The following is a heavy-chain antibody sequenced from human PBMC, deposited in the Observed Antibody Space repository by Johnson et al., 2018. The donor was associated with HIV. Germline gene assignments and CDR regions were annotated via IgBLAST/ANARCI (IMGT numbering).Heavy chain of an antibody. D-gene: IGHD2-21*02. V-gene: IGHV3-23*04. CDR1: GFTFDDYA. CDR3: ARAGCGGDCSTDAFDI. J-gene: IGHJ3*02. Sequence: VQLVESGGGLVKPGGSLRLSCAASGFTFDDYAMHWVRQGPGKGLEWVSGISGSGGSTYYADFVKGRFTISRDNSKNTLYLQMNSLRAEDTAVYYCARAGCGGDCSTDAFDIWGEGTMVTVSS. CDR2: ISGSGGST.